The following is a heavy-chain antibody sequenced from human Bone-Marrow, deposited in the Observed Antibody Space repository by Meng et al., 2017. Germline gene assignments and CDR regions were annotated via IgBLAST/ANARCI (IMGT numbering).Heavy chain of an antibody. CDR3: ARDNPCSGGSCAHYYYYYGMDV. CDR2: ISAYNGNT. J-gene: IGHJ6*02. D-gene: IGHD2-15*01. V-gene: IGHV1-18*01. Sequence: ASAKVSCKASGYTSTSYGISWVRQAPGQGLEWMGWISAYNGNTNYAQKLQGRVTMTTDTSTSTAYMELRSLRSDDTAGYYCARDNPCSGGSCAHYYYYYGMDVWGQGTTVTVSS. CDR1: GYTSTSYG.